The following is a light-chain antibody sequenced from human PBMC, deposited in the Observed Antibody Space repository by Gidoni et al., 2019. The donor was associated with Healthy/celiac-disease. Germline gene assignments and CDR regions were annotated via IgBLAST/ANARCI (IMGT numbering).Light chain of an antibody. CDR1: QSVSSSY. CDR2: GAS. Sequence: DIVLTPSPGTLSLSPGKRATLSCRASQSVSSSYLAWYQQKPGQAPRLLIYGASSRATGIPDRFSGSGSGTDFTLTISRLEPEDFAVYYCQQYGSAPFTFGPGTKVDIK. J-gene: IGKJ3*01. CDR3: QQYGSAPFT. V-gene: IGKV3-20*01.